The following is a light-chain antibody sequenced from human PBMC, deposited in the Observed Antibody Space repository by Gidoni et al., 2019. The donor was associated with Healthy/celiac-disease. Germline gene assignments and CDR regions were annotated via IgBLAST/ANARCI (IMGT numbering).Light chain of an antibody. J-gene: IGLJ2*01. CDR1: SSDVGGYHY. V-gene: IGLV2-8*01. CDR3: SSYAGSNNFDVV. Sequence: SALTQPPSAYGSPGQSVTISCTGTSSDVGGYHYVSWYHQHPGKAPKLMIYEVSKRPSGVPDRFSGSKSGNTASLTVSGLQAADEADYYCSSYAGSNNFDVVFGGGTKLTVL. CDR2: EVS.